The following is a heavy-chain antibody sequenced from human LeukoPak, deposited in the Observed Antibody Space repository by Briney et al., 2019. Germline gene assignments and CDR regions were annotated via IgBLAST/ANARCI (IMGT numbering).Heavy chain of an antibody. CDR3: ARHYGSGTYRPFDY. CDR1: GGSISSYY. Sequence: SETLSLTCTVSGGSISSYYWGWIRQPPGKGLEWIGSIYHSGSTYYNPSLKSRLTISVDTSKNQFSLKLSSVTAADTAVYYCARHYGSGTYRPFDYWGQGTLVTVSS. V-gene: IGHV4-38-2*02. J-gene: IGHJ4*02. CDR2: IYHSGST. D-gene: IGHD3-10*01.